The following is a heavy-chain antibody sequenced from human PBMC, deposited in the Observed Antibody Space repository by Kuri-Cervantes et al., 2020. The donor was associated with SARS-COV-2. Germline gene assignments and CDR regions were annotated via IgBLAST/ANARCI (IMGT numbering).Heavy chain of an antibody. D-gene: IGHD1-26*01. V-gene: IGHV5-51*01. CDR2: IYPGDSDT. CDR1: GYSFTSYW. Sequence: KVSCKGSGYSFTSYWIGWVRQMPGEGLEWMGIIYPGDSDTRYGPSFQGQVTISADKSISTAYLQWSSLKASDTAMYYCARQASIVGATTGFDYWGQGTLVTVSS. CDR3: ARQASIVGATTGFDY. J-gene: IGHJ4*02.